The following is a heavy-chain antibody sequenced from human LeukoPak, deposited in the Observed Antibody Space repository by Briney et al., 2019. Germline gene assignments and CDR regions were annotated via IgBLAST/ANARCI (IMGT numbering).Heavy chain of an antibody. V-gene: IGHV4-30-4*02. CDR2: IYYSGST. J-gene: IGHJ4*02. D-gene: IGHD6-19*01. CDR1: GGSISSGDYY. Sequence: ASETLSLTCTVSGGSISSGDYYWSWIRQPPGKGLEWIGYIYYSGSTYYNPSLKSRVTISVDTSKNQFSLKLSSVTAADTAVYYCARSYSSGWSGIDYWGQGTLVTVSS. CDR3: ARSYSSGWSGIDY.